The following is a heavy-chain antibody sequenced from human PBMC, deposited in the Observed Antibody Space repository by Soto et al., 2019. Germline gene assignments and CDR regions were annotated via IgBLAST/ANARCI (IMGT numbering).Heavy chain of an antibody. CDR2: TYHSGST. CDR1: GGSISTSNW. V-gene: IGHV4-4*02. Sequence: SETLSLSCAVSGGSISTSNWSSFLHQPRGKGLEWIGNTYHSGSTNYNPSLKSRVTISVDKSKNQFSLKLSSVSAADTAVYYYASSCVRYYYDNHGDFDIWGQGTMVTVSS. CDR3: ASSCVRYYYDNHGDFDI. J-gene: IGHJ3*02. D-gene: IGHD3-22*01.